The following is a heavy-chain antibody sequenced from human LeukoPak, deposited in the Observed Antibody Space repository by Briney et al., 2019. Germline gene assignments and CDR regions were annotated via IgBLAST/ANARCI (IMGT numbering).Heavy chain of an antibody. Sequence: EASVKVSCKASGYTFTRFDINWVRQTTGQVLEWMGWMNPNSGNKGYAQKFQGRFTMTMNTSTSTAYMELTSLTSEDTAVYYCARGQKSSGYWFDPWGQGTLVTVSS. CDR2: MNPNSGNK. CDR3: ARGQKSSGYWFDP. CDR1: GYTFTRFD. J-gene: IGHJ5*02. V-gene: IGHV1-8*01. D-gene: IGHD3-22*01.